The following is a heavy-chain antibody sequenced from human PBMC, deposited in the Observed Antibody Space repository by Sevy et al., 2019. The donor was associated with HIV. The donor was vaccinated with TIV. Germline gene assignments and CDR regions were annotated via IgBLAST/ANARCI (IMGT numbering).Heavy chain of an antibody. CDR1: GVNFSNAS. D-gene: IGHD3-16*01. CDR2: IKDKAHGETR. J-gene: IGHJ5*01. V-gene: IGHV3-15*01. Sequence: GGSLRLSCAASGVNFSNASMTWVRQAPGKGLEWVGRIKDKAHGETRDYAPPVESRFSLSRHDSTNTVFLQMNGLKTDDTAVDYCGTGKFEWLDSWGQGTLVTVSS. CDR3: GTGKFEWLDS.